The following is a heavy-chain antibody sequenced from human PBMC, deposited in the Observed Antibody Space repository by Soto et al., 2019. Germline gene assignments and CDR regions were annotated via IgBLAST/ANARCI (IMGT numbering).Heavy chain of an antibody. CDR2: INSDGSST. Sequence: GGSLRLSCAASGFTFSSYWIHWVRQAPGKGLVWVSRINSDGSSTSYADSVKGRFTISRDNAKNTLYLQMNSLRAEDTAVYYCARDMGIGSSSWYGSDNWFDPWGQGTLVTVSS. CDR1: GFTFSSYW. CDR3: ARDMGIGSSSWYGSDNWFDP. J-gene: IGHJ5*02. D-gene: IGHD6-13*01. V-gene: IGHV3-74*01.